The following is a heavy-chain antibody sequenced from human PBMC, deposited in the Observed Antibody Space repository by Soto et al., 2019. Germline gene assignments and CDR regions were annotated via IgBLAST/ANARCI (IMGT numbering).Heavy chain of an antibody. D-gene: IGHD2-21*02. J-gene: IGHJ6*02. CDR3: ARDLWGYCGTDCYPLDV. CDR1: GDTISTGGYS. V-gene: IGHV4-30-2*01. CDR2: TYHSGNP. Sequence: PSETLSLTCGVSGDTISTGGYSWAWIRQPPGKALEWIGHTYHSGNPYYNPSFKSRVTISVDTSKNQFSLKLNSVTAADTAVYYCARDLWGYCGTDCYPLDVWGQGTTVTVSS.